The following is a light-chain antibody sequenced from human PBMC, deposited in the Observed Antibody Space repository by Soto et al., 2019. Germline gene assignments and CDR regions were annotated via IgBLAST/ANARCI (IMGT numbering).Light chain of an antibody. CDR2: DAS. CDR3: QQSLTMPIT. Sequence: EFVLTQSPATLSLSPGERATLSCRASQSVSRYLAWYQQKPGQSPRLLIYDASNRATGTPARFSGSGSGTDFTLSISSLEPEDFGTYYCQQSLTMPITFGHGTRLDIK. V-gene: IGKV3-11*01. CDR1: QSVSRY. J-gene: IGKJ5*01.